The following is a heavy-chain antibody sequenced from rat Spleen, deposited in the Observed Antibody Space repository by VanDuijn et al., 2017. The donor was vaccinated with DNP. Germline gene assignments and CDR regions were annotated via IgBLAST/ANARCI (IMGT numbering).Heavy chain of an antibody. CDR3: ARPYGYNNGGFAY. J-gene: IGHJ3*01. D-gene: IGHD1-4*01. Sequence: VQMKETGPGLVQTTQTLSVTCTVSGFSLTTYGVNWIRQAPGKGLEWVATISTSGGSTYYRDSVKGRFTISRDNAKTTLYLHMNSLRSEDMATYYCARPYGYNNGGFAYWGQGTLVTVSS. CDR1: GFSLTTYG. CDR2: ISTSGGST. V-gene: IGHV5-19*01.